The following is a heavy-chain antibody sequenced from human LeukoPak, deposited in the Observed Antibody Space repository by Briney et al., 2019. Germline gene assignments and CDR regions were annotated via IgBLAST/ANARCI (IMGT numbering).Heavy chain of an antibody. D-gene: IGHD6-6*01. J-gene: IGHJ3*02. CDR2: IYYSGST. V-gene: IGHV4-59*01. Sequence: SETLSLTCTVSGGSLSSYYWSWIRQPPGKGLEWIGYIYYSGSTNYNPSLKSRVTISVDTSKNQFSLKLSSVTAADTAVYYCARNGEYSSSAFDIWGQGTMVTVSS. CDR1: GGSLSSYY. CDR3: ARNGEYSSSAFDI.